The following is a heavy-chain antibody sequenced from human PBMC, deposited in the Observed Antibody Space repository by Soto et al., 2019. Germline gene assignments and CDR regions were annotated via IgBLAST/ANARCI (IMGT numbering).Heavy chain of an antibody. J-gene: IGHJ4*02. V-gene: IGHV1-18*01. D-gene: IGHD6-19*01. CDR2: ISAYNGNT. CDR1: GYTFTSCG. Sequence: ASVKVSCKASGYTFTSCGISWVRQVPGQGLEWMGWISAYNGNTNYAQKLQGRVTMTTDTSTSTAYMELRSLRSDDTAVYYCARLEPQEVAGLWGQGTLVTVSS. CDR3: ARLEPQEVAGL.